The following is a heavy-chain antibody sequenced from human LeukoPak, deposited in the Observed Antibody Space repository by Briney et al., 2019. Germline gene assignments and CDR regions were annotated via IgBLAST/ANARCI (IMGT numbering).Heavy chain of an antibody. V-gene: IGHV3-21*01. CDR2: ISSSSSYI. CDR1: GFTFSSYS. D-gene: IGHD1-26*01. CDR3: ARGTYLVGATLDY. J-gene: IGHJ4*02. Sequence: GGSLRLSCAASGFTFSSYSMNWVRQAPGKGLEWVSSISSSSSYIYYADSVKGRFTISRDNAKNSLYLQMNSLRAEDTAVYYCARGTYLVGATLDYWGQGTLVTVSS.